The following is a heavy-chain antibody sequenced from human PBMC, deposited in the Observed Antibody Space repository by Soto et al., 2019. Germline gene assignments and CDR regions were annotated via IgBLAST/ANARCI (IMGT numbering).Heavy chain of an antibody. CDR3: ARNPEWLDLYYYYYGMDV. J-gene: IGHJ6*02. V-gene: IGHV4-4*02. Sequence: HSETLSLTCAVSGGSISSSNWWSWVRQPPGKGLEWIGEIYHSGSTNYNPSLKSRVTISVDKSKNQFSLKLSSVTAADTAVYYCARNPEWLDLYYYYYGMDVWGQGTTVTVSS. CDR2: IYHSGST. CDR1: GGSISSSNW. D-gene: IGHD6-19*01.